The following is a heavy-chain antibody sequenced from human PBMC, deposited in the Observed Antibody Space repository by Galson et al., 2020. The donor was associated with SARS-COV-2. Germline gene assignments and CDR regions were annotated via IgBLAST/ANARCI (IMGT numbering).Heavy chain of an antibody. Sequence: GGSLRLSCAASGFTFSSYAMHWVRQAPGKGLEWVAVISYDGSNKYYADSVKGRFTIARDNSKNTPYLQMNSLRAEDTAVYYCARSTHGSDDFGMDVWGQGTTVTVS. CDR3: ARSTHGSDDFGMDV. V-gene: IGHV3-30*04. D-gene: IGHD1-26*01. CDR2: ISYDGSNK. CDR1: GFTFSSYA. J-gene: IGHJ6*02.